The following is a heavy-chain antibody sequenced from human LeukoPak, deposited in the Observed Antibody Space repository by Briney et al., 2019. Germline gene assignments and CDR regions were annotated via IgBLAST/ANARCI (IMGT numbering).Heavy chain of an antibody. D-gene: IGHD6-19*01. CDR2: IYYSGST. CDR3: ARTVDSGAAGAGFDP. Sequence: SETLSLTCTVYGGSISSSSYYWGWIRQPPGKGLEWIGSIYYSGSTYYNPSLKSRVTISVDTSKNQFSLKLSSVTAADTAVYYCARTVDSGAAGAGFDPWGQGTLVTVSS. J-gene: IGHJ5*02. CDR1: GGSISSSSYY. V-gene: IGHV4-39*07.